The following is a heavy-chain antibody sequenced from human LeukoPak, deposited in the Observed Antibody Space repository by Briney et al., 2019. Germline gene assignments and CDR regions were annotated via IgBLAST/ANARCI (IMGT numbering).Heavy chain of an antibody. V-gene: IGHV3-53*05. D-gene: IGHD1-14*01. CDR1: GFTVSSNY. CDR2: IYSGGST. Sequence: GGSLRLSCAASGFTVSSNYMSWVRQAPGKGLEWVSVIYSGGSTYYADSVKGRFTISRDNSKNTLYLQMNSLRSEDTAVYYCATVFAEPPRYYFDYWGQGTLVTVSS. J-gene: IGHJ4*02. CDR3: ATVFAEPPRYYFDY.